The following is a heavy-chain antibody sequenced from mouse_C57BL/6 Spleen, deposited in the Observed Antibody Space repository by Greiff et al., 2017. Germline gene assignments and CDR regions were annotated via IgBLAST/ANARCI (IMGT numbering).Heavy chain of an antibody. CDR2: IYPGDGDT. V-gene: IGHV1-82*01. CDR1: GYAFSSSW. Sequence: QVQLQQSGPELVKPGASVKISCKASGYAFSSSWMNWVKQRPGKGLEWIGRIYPGDGDTNYNGKFKGKATLTADKSSSTAYMQLSSLTSEDSAVYVCARRPRRGYFDVWGTGTTVTVSS. CDR3: ARRPRRGYFDV. D-gene: IGHD3-1*01. J-gene: IGHJ1*03.